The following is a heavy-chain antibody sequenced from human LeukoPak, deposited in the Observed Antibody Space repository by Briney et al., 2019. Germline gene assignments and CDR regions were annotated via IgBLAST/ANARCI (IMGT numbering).Heavy chain of an antibody. V-gene: IGHV1-2*02. CDR1: GYTFTSYG. CDR3: ARGYYYGSGSYYGPNYYYYYMDV. CDR2: INPNSGGT. J-gene: IGHJ6*03. D-gene: IGHD3-10*01. Sequence: GASVKVSCKASGYTFTSYGISWVRQAPGQGLEWMGWINPNSGGTNYAQKFQGRVTMTRDTSISTAYMELSRLRSDDTAVYYRARGYYYGSGSYYGPNYYYYYMDVWGKGTTVTISS.